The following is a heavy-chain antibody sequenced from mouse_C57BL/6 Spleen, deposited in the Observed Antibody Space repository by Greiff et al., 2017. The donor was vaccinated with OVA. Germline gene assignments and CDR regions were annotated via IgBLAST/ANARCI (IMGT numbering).Heavy chain of an antibody. CDR2: IWGDGST. CDR3: AKQRAGTGYLDV. CDR1: GFSLTSYG. J-gene: IGHJ1*03. Sequence: VMLVESGPGLVAPSQRLSITCTVSGFSLTSYGVSWVRQPPGKGLEWLGVIWGDGSTNYHSALISSLSISKDNSTRQVFLKLNSLQTDDTATYYCAKQRAGTGYLDVWGTGTTVTVSS. V-gene: IGHV2-3*01. D-gene: IGHD3-3*01.